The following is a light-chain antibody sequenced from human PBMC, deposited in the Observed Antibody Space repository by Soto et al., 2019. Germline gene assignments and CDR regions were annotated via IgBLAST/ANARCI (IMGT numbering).Light chain of an antibody. CDR3: CSSAGDFYV. V-gene: IGLV2-11*01. CDR1: TSDVGGYDY. J-gene: IGLJ1*01. Sequence: QSVLTQPRSVSGSPGQSVAISCTGTTSDVGGYDYVSWHQQHPGKAPELIIFDVSKRPSGVPDRFTGSKSGNTASLTISGLQAEDEADYFCCSSAGDFYVFGSGTRSPS. CDR2: DVS.